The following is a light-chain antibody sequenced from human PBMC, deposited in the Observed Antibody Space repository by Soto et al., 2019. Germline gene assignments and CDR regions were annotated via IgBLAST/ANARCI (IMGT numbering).Light chain of an antibody. CDR2: DVS. CDR3: STYPSSSTLYV. CDR1: SSDVGGYNS. Sequence: QSALTQPASVSGSPGQPITISCTGTSSDVGGYNSVSWYQQHPGKAPKLMIYDVSNRHSGVSNRFSGSKSGNTASLTISGLQAEYDADYYCSTYPSSSTLYVFGTGTKVTVL. J-gene: IGLJ1*01. V-gene: IGLV2-14*01.